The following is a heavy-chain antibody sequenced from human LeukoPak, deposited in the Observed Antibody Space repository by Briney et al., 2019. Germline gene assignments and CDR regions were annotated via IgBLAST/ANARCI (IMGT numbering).Heavy chain of an antibody. Sequence: ETLSLTCAVYGGSFSGYYWSWIRQAPGKGLEWVSSISSSSSYIYYADSVKGRFTISRDNAKNSLYLQMNSLRAEDTAVYYCARGPTLGISDYWGQGTLVTVSS. CDR3: ARGPTLGISDY. V-gene: IGHV3-21*01. CDR1: GGSFSGYY. J-gene: IGHJ4*02. D-gene: IGHD7-27*01. CDR2: ISSSSSYI.